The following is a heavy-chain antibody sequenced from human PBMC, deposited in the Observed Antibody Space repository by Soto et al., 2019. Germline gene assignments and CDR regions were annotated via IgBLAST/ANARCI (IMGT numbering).Heavy chain of an antibody. CDR3: TKDHGPGPSYYYPMDV. J-gene: IGHJ6*03. CDR2: ISFDGADA. D-gene: IGHD3-10*01. Sequence: QVQLVESGGGVVQPGRSLRLSCAASGFTFDNYGIHWVRQAPGKGLERVAVISFDGADAYYAASVKGRFTISRDKSKNTVYLQMNHLRAEDRAVYYCTKDHGPGPSYYYPMDVWGRGTTVTVSS. V-gene: IGHV3-30*18. CDR1: GFTFDNYG.